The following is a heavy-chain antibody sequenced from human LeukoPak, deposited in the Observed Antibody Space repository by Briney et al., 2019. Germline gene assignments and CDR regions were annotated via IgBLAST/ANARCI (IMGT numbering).Heavy chain of an antibody. Sequence: SETLSLTCAVYGGSFSGYYWSWIRQPPGKGLEWIGYIYYSGSTNYNPSLKSRVTISVDTSKNQFSLKLSSVTAADTAVYYCARVFGNYDYAFDIWGQGTMVTVSS. V-gene: IGHV4-59*01. CDR3: ARVFGNYDYAFDI. CDR2: IYYSGST. J-gene: IGHJ3*02. CDR1: GGSFSGYY. D-gene: IGHD3-22*01.